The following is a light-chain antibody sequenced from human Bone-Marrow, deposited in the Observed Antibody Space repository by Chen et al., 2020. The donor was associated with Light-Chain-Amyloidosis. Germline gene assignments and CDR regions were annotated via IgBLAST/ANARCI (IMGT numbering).Light chain of an antibody. J-gene: IGKJ1*01. CDR2: AAS. V-gene: IGKV1-12*02. CDR3: QQTMAFPWT. CDR1: QGIGSW. Sequence: QMTQSPSSVSASVGDRVTITCRASQGIGSWLAWYQQKPGKAPKALMYAASSLESGVPSRFSGSGSVTDFTLIISGLQPEDFATYFCQQTMAFPWTFGQGTKVEI.